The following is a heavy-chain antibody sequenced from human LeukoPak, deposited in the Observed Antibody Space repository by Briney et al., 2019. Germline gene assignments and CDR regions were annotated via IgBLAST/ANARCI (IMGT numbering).Heavy chain of an antibody. Sequence: PGWSLRLSCAASGFTFSSYGMHWVRQAPGQGLEWVAVIWYDGSNKYYADSVKGRFTISRDNSKNTLYLQMNSVRAEDTAVYYCAKERGYYYDSSGLYPWGQGTLVTVSS. CDR3: AKERGYYYDSSGLYP. CDR2: IWYDGSNK. D-gene: IGHD3-22*01. CDR1: GFTFSSYG. J-gene: IGHJ5*02. V-gene: IGHV3-33*06.